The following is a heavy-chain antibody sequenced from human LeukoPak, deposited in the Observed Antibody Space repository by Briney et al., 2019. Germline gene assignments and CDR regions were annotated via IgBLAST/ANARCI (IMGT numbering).Heavy chain of an antibody. CDR2: INTNTGNP. D-gene: IGHD1-26*01. J-gene: IGHJ4*02. Sequence: ASVKVSCKAFGYTFKTYGISWVRQAPGQGLEWMGWINTNTGNPTYAQGFTGRFVFSLDTSVSTAYLQISSLKAEDTAVYYCAREVGRQGDYWGQGTLVTVSS. CDR3: AREVGRQGDY. V-gene: IGHV7-4-1*02. CDR1: GYTFKTYG.